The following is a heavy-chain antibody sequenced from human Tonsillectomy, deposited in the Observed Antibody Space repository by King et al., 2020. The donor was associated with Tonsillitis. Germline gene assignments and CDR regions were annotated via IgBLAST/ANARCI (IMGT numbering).Heavy chain of an antibody. CDR2: ISGSGSAI. CDR1: GFTFSSSE. V-gene: IGHV3-48*03. J-gene: IGHJ4*02. Sequence: QLVQSGGGLVQRGGSLRLSCAASGFTFSSSEMNWVRQAPGKGLKWVSYISGSGSAIYYADSVKGRFTISRDNAKNSLYLQMNSLRAEDTAIYYCARYYGSGTYLDYWGQGTLVTVSS. D-gene: IGHD3-10*01. CDR3: ARYYGSGTYLDY.